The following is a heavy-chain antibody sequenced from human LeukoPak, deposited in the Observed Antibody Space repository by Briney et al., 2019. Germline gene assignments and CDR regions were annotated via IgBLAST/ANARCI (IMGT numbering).Heavy chain of an antibody. CDR3: ARVLSTVTIDY. D-gene: IGHD4-17*01. V-gene: IGHV3-21*01. CDR1: GFTFSSYS. Sequence: GGSLRLSCAASGFTFSSYSMNWVRQAPGKGLEWVSSISSSSSYIYYADSVKGRFTISRDNAKNSLYLQMDSLRAEDTAVYYCARVLSTVTIDYWGQGTLVTVSS. J-gene: IGHJ4*02. CDR2: ISSSSSYI.